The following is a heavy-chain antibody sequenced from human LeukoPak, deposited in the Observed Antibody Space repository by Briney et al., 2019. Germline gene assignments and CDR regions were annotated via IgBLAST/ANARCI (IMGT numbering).Heavy chain of an antibody. D-gene: IGHD6-19*01. Sequence: SETLSLTCTVSGGSISGSSYYWGWIRQPPGKGLEWIGSIYYSGSTYYNPSLKSRVTISGDTSKNQFSLKLSSVTAADTAVYYCARGRYSSGWLHWGQGTLVTVSS. CDR3: ARGRYSSGWLH. CDR1: GGSISGSSYY. J-gene: IGHJ4*02. V-gene: IGHV4-39*02. CDR2: IYYSGST.